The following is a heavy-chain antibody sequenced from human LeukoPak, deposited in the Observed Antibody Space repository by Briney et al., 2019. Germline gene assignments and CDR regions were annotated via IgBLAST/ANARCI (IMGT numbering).Heavy chain of an antibody. V-gene: IGHV3-23*01. J-gene: IGHJ1*01. CDR3: AKDHRVSYYYDTGGREYFQH. D-gene: IGHD3-22*01. Sequence: GGSLRLSCAVSGFSFSSYAMSWVRQAPGKGLEWVSGISGSVGSRYYADSVKSRFPISRDNSKTTLYLQMNSLRVEDAALYYCAKDHRVSYYYDTGGREYFQHWGQGTLVTVSS. CDR1: GFSFSSYA. CDR2: ISGSVGSR.